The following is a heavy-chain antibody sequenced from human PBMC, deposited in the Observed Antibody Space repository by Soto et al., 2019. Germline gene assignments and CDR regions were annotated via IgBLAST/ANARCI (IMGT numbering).Heavy chain of an antibody. CDR3: ARDKQLLAHYYHYGMDG. D-gene: IGHD6-13*01. V-gene: IGHV1-3*01. CDR2: INAGNGNT. CDR1: GYTFTSYA. Sequence: ASVKVSCKASGYTFTSYAMHWVRQAPGQRLEWMGWINAGNGNTKYSQKFQGRVTITRDTSASTAYMELSSLRSEDTAVYYCARDKQLLAHYYHYGMDGWGQGTTVTVSS. J-gene: IGHJ6*02.